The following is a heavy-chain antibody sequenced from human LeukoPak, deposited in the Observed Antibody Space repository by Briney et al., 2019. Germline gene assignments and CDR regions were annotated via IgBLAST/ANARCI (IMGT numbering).Heavy chain of an antibody. D-gene: IGHD3-22*01. V-gene: IGHV4-38-2*01. CDR3: ARGSNYYDSSGYDPHFDY. Sequence: SETLSLTCAVSGSSISNGNYWGWIRQPPGKGLEWIGSIYHSGRTYYNPSLKSRVTISVDTSKKQLSLKLSPISAADTAVYYCARGSNYYDSSGYDPHFDYWGQGTLVTVSS. CDR1: GSSISNGNY. J-gene: IGHJ4*02. CDR2: IYHSGRT.